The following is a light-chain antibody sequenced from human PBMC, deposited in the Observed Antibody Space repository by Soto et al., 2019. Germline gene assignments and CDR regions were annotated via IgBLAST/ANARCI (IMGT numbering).Light chain of an antibody. V-gene: IGKV1-5*03. CDR1: QRISSW. Sequence: DIQMTQSPSTLSASVGDRVTITCRASQRISSWLAWYQQKPGKAPNLLIYKASSLESGVPSRFSGSGSATEFTLTVSSLQPDDFATYYCQQYDSYPLTFGGGTKVEIK. CDR2: KAS. J-gene: IGKJ4*01. CDR3: QQYDSYPLT.